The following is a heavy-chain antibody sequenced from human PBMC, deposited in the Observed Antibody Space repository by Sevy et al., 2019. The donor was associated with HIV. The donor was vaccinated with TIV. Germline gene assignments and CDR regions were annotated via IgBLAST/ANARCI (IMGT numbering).Heavy chain of an antibody. CDR2: IIPIFGTA. Sequence: ASVKVSCKASGGTFSSYAISWVRQAPGQGLEWMGGIIPIFGTANYAQKFQGRVTITADESTSTAYMELSSLRSEDTAVYYCARINIVFVPAASYSSSSVRHYYYYGMDVWGQGTTVTVSS. J-gene: IGHJ6*02. CDR3: ARINIVFVPAASYSSSSVRHYYYYGMDV. D-gene: IGHD2-2*01. CDR1: GGTFSSYA. V-gene: IGHV1-69*13.